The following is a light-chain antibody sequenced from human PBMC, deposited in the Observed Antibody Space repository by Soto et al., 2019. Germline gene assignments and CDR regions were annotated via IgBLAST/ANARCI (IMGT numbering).Light chain of an antibody. J-gene: IGLJ1*01. CDR2: DVS. V-gene: IGLV2-11*01. CDR1: SSDVGGYNY. Sequence: QSVLTQPRSVSGSPGQSVTISCTGTSSDVGGYNYVSWYQQHPGKAPKLMIYDVSKRPSGVPDRFSGSNSGNTASLTISGLKAEDEADYYCCSYAGSYVFGTGTKVTVL. CDR3: CSYAGSYV.